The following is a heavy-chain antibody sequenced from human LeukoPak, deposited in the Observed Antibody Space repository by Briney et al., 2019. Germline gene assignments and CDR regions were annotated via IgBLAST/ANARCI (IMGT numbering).Heavy chain of an antibody. CDR2: ISYDGSNK. V-gene: IGHV3-30*04. J-gene: IGHJ3*02. CDR3: ASLGYCSGGSCYLSPDPDAFDI. CDR1: GFTFSSYA. D-gene: IGHD2-15*01. Sequence: GRSLTLSCAASGFTFSSYAMHWVRQAPGKGLEWVAVISYDGSNKYYADSVKGRFTISRDNSKNTLYLQMNSLRAEDTAVYYCASLGYCSGGSCYLSPDPDAFDIWGQGTMVTVSS.